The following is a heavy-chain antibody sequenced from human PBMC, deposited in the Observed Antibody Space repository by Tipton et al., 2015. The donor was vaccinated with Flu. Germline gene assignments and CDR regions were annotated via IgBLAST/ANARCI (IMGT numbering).Heavy chain of an antibody. J-gene: IGHJ4*02. V-gene: IGHV4-61*02. Sequence: TLSLTCTVSGGSISSGSYYWSWIRQPAGKGLEWIGRIYTSGSTNYNPSLKSRVTISVDTSKNQFSLKLSSVTAADTAVYYCARAGYSYGALPFDYWGQGTRVTVSS. CDR3: ARAGYSYGALPFDY. CDR1: GGSISSGSYY. D-gene: IGHD5-18*01. CDR2: IYTSGST.